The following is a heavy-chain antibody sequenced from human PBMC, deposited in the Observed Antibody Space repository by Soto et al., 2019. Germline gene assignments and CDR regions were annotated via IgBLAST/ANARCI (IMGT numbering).Heavy chain of an antibody. J-gene: IGHJ4*02. D-gene: IGHD4-17*01. CDR2: IYYSGST. V-gene: IGHV4-59*08. CDR3: AVMTTVTDFDY. Sequence: PSETLSLTCTFSGGSIXSYYWSWIRQPPGKGLEWIGYIYYSGSTNYNPSLKSRVTISVDTSKNQFSLKLSSVTAADTAVYYCAVMTTVTDFDYWGQGTLVTVSS. CDR1: GGSIXSYY.